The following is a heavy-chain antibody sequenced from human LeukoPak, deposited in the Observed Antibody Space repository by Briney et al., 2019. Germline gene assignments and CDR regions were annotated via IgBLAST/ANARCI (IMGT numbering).Heavy chain of an antibody. CDR2: TRNKANSYTT. CDR1: GFIFSDHY. V-gene: IGHV3-72*01. D-gene: IGHD1-26*01. J-gene: IGHJ4*02. Sequence: PGGSLRLSCAASGFIFSDHYMDWVRQAPGKGLEWVGRTRNKANSYTTEYAASVKGRFTISRDDSKNSLYLQMNSLKTEDTAVYYCAREAHSGSYAHWGQGTLVTVSS. CDR3: AREAHSGSYAH.